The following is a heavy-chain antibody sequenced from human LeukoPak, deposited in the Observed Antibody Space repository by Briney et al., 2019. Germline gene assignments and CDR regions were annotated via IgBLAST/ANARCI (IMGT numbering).Heavy chain of an antibody. J-gene: IGHJ4*02. CDR2: ISWNSGSI. V-gene: IGHV3-9*01. CDR1: GFTFDDYA. Sequence: PGGSLRLSRAASGFTFDDYAMHWVRQAPGKGLEWVSGISWNSGSIGYADSVKGRFTISRDNAKNSLYLQMNSLRAEDTALYYCAKAMAVARSFDYWGQGTLVTVSS. D-gene: IGHD6-19*01. CDR3: AKAMAVARSFDY.